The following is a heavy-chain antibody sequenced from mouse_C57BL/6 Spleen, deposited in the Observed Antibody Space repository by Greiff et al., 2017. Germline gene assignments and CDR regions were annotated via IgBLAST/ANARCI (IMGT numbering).Heavy chain of an antibody. D-gene: IGHD4-1*01. CDR1: GYTFTSYT. CDR3: ASLNWDNYFDY. Sequence: VQLQQSGAELARPGASVKMSCKASGYTFTSYTMHWVKQRPGQGLEWIGYINPSSGYTKYNQKFKDKATLTADKSSSTAYMQLSSLTSEDSAVYYCASLNWDNYFDYWGQGTTLTVSS. J-gene: IGHJ2*01. CDR2: INPSSGYT. V-gene: IGHV1-4*01.